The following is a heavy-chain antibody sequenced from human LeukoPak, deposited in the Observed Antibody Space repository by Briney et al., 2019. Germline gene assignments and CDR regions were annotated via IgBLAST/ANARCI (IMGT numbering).Heavy chain of an antibody. D-gene: IGHD3-22*01. Sequence: GGSLRLSCTASGFSFSGHWMHWARQLPGKGLVWVSRISPTGSTTSYADSVKGRFTVSRDNSKNTLYLQMNSLRAEDTAVYYCAKDRSYYYDSSGYPDYWGQGTLVTVSS. CDR3: AKDRSYYYDSSGYPDY. CDR1: GFSFSGHW. J-gene: IGHJ4*02. V-gene: IGHV3-74*01. CDR2: ISPTGSTT.